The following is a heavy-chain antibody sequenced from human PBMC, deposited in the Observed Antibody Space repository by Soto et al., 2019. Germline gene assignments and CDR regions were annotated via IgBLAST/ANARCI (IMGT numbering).Heavy chain of an antibody. CDR1: GGSFSGYY. CDR2: INHSGST. Sequence: QVQLQQWGAGLLKPSETLSLTCAVYGGSFSGYYWSWIRQPPGKGLEWIGEINHSGSTNYNPSLKSRVTISVDTSKNQFSLKLSSVTAADTAVCYCARAYTVTIDYWGQGTLVTVSS. D-gene: IGHD4-17*01. CDR3: ARAYTVTIDY. V-gene: IGHV4-34*01. J-gene: IGHJ4*02.